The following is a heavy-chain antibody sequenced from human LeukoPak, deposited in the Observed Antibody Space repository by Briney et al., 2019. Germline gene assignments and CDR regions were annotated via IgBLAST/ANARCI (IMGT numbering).Heavy chain of an antibody. CDR1: GGSISSSSYY. J-gene: IGHJ3*02. D-gene: IGHD5-18*01. V-gene: IGHV4-39*07. CDR2: IYYSGST. Sequence: SETLSLTCTVSGGSISSSSYYWGWIRQPPGKGLEWIGSIYYSGSTYYNPSLKSRVTISVDTSKNQFSLKLSSVTAADTAVYYCAREIRGYSYHDAFDIWGQGTMVTVSS. CDR3: AREIRGYSYHDAFDI.